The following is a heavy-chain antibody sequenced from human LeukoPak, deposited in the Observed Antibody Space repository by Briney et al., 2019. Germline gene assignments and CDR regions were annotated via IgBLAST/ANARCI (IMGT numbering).Heavy chain of an antibody. V-gene: IGHV4-34*01. J-gene: IGHJ4*02. CDR1: GGSFSGYY. Sequence: SETLSLTCAVYGGSFSGYYWSWIRQPPGKGLEWIGEINHSGSTNYNPSLKSRVTISVDTSKNQFSLKLSSVTAADTAVYYCARGLRQQLSDYWGQGTLVTVS. CDR3: ARGLRQQLSDY. D-gene: IGHD6-13*01. CDR2: INHSGST.